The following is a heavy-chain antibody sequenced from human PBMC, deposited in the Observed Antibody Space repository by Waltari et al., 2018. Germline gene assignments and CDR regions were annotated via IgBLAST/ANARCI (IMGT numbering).Heavy chain of an antibody. V-gene: IGHV4-34*01. CDR1: GGSFSGYY. Sequence: QVQLQQWGAGLLKPSETLSLTCAVYGGSFSGYYWSWIRQPPGKGLEWIGEINHSGSTNYNPSLKSRVTISVDTSKNQFSLKLSSVTAADTAVYYCARAGGRGTLDYWGQGTLVTVSS. J-gene: IGHJ4*02. CDR3: ARAGGRGTLDY. CDR2: INHSGST. D-gene: IGHD1-1*01.